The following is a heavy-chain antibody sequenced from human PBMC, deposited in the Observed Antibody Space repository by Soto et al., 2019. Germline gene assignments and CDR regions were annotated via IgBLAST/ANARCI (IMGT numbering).Heavy chain of an antibody. D-gene: IGHD3-3*01. V-gene: IGHV1-69*13. CDR1: GGTFSSYA. CDR3: ARVTLDDDFRRLTFDP. CDR2: IIPIFGTA. Sequence: SVKVSCKASGGTFSSYAISWVRQAPGQGLEWMGGIIPIFGTANYAQKFQGRVTITADESTSTAYMELSSLRSEDTAVYYCARVTLDDDFRRLTFDPWGQGTLVTVSS. J-gene: IGHJ5*02.